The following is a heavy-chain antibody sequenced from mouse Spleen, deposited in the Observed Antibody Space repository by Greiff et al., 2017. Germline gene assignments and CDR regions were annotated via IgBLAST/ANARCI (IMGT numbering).Heavy chain of an antibody. CDR3: AIHEEGYGYDEGAMDY. CDR2: FYPGSGSI. D-gene: IGHD2-2*01. V-gene: IGHV1-62-2*01. Sequence: SGAELVKPGASVKLSCKASGYTFTEYTIHWVKQRSGQGLEWIGWFYPGSGSIKYNEKFKDKATLTADKSSSTVYMELSRLTSEDSAVYFCAIHEEGYGYDEGAMDYWGQGTSVTVSS. CDR1: GYTFTEYT. J-gene: IGHJ4*01.